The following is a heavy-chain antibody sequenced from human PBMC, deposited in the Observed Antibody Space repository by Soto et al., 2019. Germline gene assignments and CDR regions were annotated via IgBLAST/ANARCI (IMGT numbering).Heavy chain of an antibody. CDR2: IYPGDSDT. CDR1: GYSFTSYW. J-gene: IGHJ6*02. CDR3: ARYIGYSSSWYHYYYGMDV. V-gene: IGHV5-51*01. Sequence: PGESLKISCKGSGYSFTSYWIGWVRQMPGKGLEWMGIIYPGDSDTRYSPSFQGQVTISADKSISTAYLQWSSLKASDTAMYYCARYIGYSSSWYHYYYGMDVWGQGTTVTVSS. D-gene: IGHD6-13*01.